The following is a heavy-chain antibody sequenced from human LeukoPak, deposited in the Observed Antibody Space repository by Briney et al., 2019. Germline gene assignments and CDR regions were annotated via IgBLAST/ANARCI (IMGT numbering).Heavy chain of an antibody. CDR1: GFTFSSYW. D-gene: IGHD2-8*01. J-gene: IGHJ2*01. CDR3: ASAYCTNGVCYTVPYWYFDL. V-gene: IGHV3-74*01. CDR2: INSDGSST. Sequence: PGGSLRLSCAASGFTFSSYWMHWVRQAPGKGLVWVSRINSDGSSTSYADSVKGRFTISRDNAKNTLYLQMNSLRAEDTAVYYCASAYCTNGVCYTVPYWYFDLWGRGTLVTVSS.